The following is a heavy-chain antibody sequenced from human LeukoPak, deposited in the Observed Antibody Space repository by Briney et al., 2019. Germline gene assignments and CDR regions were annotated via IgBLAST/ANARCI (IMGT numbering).Heavy chain of an antibody. Sequence: GGSLRLSCAASGFTFDDYAMHWVRQVPGKGLEWVSGVSWNSGSIGYADSVKGRFTISRDNAKNSLYLQMNSLRAEDTAVYYCAKVATLYAILTGYYSDYFDYWGQGTLVTVSS. CDR2: VSWNSGSI. J-gene: IGHJ4*02. D-gene: IGHD3-9*01. V-gene: IGHV3-9*01. CDR3: AKVATLYAILTGYYSDYFDY. CDR1: GFTFDDYA.